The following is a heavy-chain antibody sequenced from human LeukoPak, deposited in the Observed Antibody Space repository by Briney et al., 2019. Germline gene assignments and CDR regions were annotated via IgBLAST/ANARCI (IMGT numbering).Heavy chain of an antibody. J-gene: IGHJ5*02. Sequence: AQTLSLTCTVSGGSLSSGDYYWSWIRQPPGKGLEWIGYIYYSGSTYYNPSLKSRVTISVDTSKNQFSLKLSSVTPADTAVYYCARVATRRWFDPWGQGPLVTVSS. CDR2: IYYSGST. CDR1: GGSLSSGDYY. V-gene: IGHV4-30-4*01. D-gene: IGHD1-26*01. CDR3: ARVATRRWFDP.